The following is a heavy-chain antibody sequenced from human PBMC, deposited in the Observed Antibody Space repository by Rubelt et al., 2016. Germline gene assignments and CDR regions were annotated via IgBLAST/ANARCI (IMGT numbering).Heavy chain of an antibody. J-gene: IGHJ4*02. D-gene: IGHD1-26*01. CDR1: GFTFSSYA. Sequence: EVQLVESGGGLVQPGGSLRLSCAASGFTFSSYAMSWVRQAPGKGLEWVSSISSSGALTYYTDSVKGRFTISRDNAQNSLYLQMNSLRDEYTAVFYWARGTGNYGSYYFEYWGQRTLVTVSS. CDR2: ISSSGALT. V-gene: IGHV3-21*01. CDR3: ARGTGNYGSYYFEY.